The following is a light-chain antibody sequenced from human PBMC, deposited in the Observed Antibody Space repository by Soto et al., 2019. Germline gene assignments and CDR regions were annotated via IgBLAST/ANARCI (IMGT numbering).Light chain of an antibody. CDR2: GAS. V-gene: IGKV3D-15*01. CDR1: QSISSD. CDR3: QQYNSYPIT. Sequence: EIVMTQSPATLSVSPGERATLSCRASQSISSDLAWYQQKPDQAPRLLIYGASSRATGIPDRFTGSGSGTEFTLTISSLQPDDFATYYCQQYNSYPITFGQGTRLEIK. J-gene: IGKJ5*01.